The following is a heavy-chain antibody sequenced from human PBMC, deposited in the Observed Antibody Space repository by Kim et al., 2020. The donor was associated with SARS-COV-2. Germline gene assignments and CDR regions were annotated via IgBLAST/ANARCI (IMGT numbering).Heavy chain of an antibody. Sequence: GGSLRLSCTASGLNFGDYAMSWFRQAPGKGLEWVAFIRSKRYGETTAYAATVKGRFTISRDDTKRIAYLQMNGLKTEDNAVYYCTSGPYYYDSAAYYHDYWGQGTLVTVSS. V-gene: IGHV3-49*03. CDR1: GLNFGDYA. CDR3: TSGPYYYDSAAYYHDY. D-gene: IGHD3-22*01. J-gene: IGHJ4*02. CDR2: IRSKRYGETT.